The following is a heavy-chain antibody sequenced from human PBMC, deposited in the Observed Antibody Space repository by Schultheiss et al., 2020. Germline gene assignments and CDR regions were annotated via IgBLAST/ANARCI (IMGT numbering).Heavy chain of an antibody. J-gene: IGHJ4*02. CDR2: INGDGSST. V-gene: IGHV3-74*01. CDR3: ARDRVAVAGTGRFDY. Sequence: GGSLRLSCAASGFTFSSYWMHWVRQAPGKGLVWVSRINGDGSSTSYADSVKGRFTISRDNAKNTLYLQMNSLRAEDTAVYYCARDRVAVAGTGRFDYWGQGTLVTVSS. D-gene: IGHD6-19*01. CDR1: GFTFSSYW.